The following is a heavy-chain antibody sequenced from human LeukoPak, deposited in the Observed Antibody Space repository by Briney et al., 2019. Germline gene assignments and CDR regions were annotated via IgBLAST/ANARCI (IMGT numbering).Heavy chain of an antibody. Sequence: SVKVSCKASGGTFSSYAISWVRQAPGQGLEWMGGIIPIFGTANYAQKFQGRVTITADKSTSTAYMELSSLRSEDTAVYCCAREGVDIVATYFDYWGQGTLVTVSS. V-gene: IGHV1-69*06. CDR1: GGTFSSYA. CDR2: IIPIFGTA. D-gene: IGHD5-12*01. J-gene: IGHJ4*02. CDR3: AREGVDIVATYFDY.